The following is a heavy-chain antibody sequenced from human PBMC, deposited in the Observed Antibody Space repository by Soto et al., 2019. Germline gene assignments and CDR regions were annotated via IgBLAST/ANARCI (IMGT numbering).Heavy chain of an antibody. CDR1: GYTFTGSY. D-gene: IGHD3-3*01. CDR2: INPNSGGT. V-gene: IGHV1-2*04. Sequence: DSVKVSWKASGYTFTGSYMHWVRQAPGQGLEWMGWINPNSGGTNYAQKFQGWVTMTRDTSISTAYMELSRLRSDDTAVYYCARSSSGIKTFGVVTGHATVLCGQGTFVTVSS. CDR3: ARSSSGIKTFGVVTGHATVL. J-gene: IGHJ3*01.